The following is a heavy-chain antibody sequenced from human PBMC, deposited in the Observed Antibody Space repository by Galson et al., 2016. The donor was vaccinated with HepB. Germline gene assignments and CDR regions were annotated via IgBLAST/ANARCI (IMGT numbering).Heavy chain of an antibody. V-gene: IGHV6-1*01. J-gene: IGHJ4*02. D-gene: IGHD3-22*01. CDR2: TYYRSKWYN. Sequence: CAISGDSVSSNSATWNWVRQSPSRGLEWLGRTYYRSKWYNDYALSVKSRITINPDTSKNQFSLKLSSVTAADTAVYYCARRAATYDSSGYYYGADGDYWGQGTLVTVSS. CDR1: GDSVSSNSAT. CDR3: ARRAATYDSSGYYYGADGDY.